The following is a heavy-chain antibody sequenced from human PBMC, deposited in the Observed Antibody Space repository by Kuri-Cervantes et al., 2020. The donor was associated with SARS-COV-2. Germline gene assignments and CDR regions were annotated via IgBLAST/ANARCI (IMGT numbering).Heavy chain of an antibody. V-gene: IGHV1-46*01. CDR1: GYTFTSYY. Sequence: SVKVSRKASGYTFTSYYMHWVRQAPGQGLEWMGIINPSGGSTSYAQKFQGRVAMTRDTSTSTVYMELSSLRSEDTAVYYCAGEPGVGITGTRNPYYMDVWGKGTTVTVSS. D-gene: IGHD1-7*01. CDR2: INPSGGST. CDR3: AGEPGVGITGTRNPYYMDV. J-gene: IGHJ6*03.